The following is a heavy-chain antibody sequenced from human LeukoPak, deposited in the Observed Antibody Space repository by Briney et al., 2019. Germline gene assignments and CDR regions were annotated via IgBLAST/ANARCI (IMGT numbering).Heavy chain of an antibody. D-gene: IGHD2-2*01. CDR2: ISSSSNHI. J-gene: IGHJ4*02. CDR3: VRAYCSSTRCDYYFDS. Sequence: PGGSLRLSCMASGFTFTSYGMNWGRQAPGKGLEWVSSISSSSNHIYYADSVRGRFTLSRDNAKNSLYLQMNSLRAEDTAVYYCVRAYCSSTRCDYYFDSWGQGTLVTVSS. CDR1: GFTFTSYG. V-gene: IGHV3-21*01.